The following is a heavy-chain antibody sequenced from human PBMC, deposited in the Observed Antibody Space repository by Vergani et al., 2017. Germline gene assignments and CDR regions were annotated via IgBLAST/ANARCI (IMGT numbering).Heavy chain of an antibody. D-gene: IGHD6-13*01. V-gene: IGHV3-30*18. Sequence: VQLLESGGGLVQPGGSLRLFCAASGFTFSSYSMNWVRQAPGKGLEWVAVISYDGSNKYYADSVKGRFTISRDNSKNTLYLQMNSLRAEDTAVYYCAKDGDSSSWYRNQNYYYYGMDVWGQGTTVTVSS. CDR1: GFTFSSYS. CDR3: AKDGDSSSWYRNQNYYYYGMDV. CDR2: ISYDGSNK. J-gene: IGHJ6*02.